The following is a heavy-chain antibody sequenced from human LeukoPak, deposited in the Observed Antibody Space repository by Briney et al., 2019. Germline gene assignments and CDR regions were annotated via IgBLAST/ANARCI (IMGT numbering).Heavy chain of an antibody. CDR3: ARGVNDYYYYYMDV. CDR1: GGSFSGYY. V-gene: IGHV4-34*01. CDR2: INHSGGT. Sequence: SETLSLTCAVYGGSFSGYYWSWIRQPPGKGLEWIEEINHSGGTNYNPSLKSRVTISVDTSKNQFSLKLSSVTAADTAVYYCARGVNDYYYYYMDVWGKGTTVTVSS. J-gene: IGHJ6*03.